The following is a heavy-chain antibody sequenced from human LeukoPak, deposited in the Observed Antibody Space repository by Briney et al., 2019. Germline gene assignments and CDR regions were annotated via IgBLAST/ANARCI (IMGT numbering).Heavy chain of an antibody. V-gene: IGHV3-30*02. CDR2: IRYDGSNK. Sequence: PGGSLRLSCAASGFTFSSYGMHWVRQAPGKGLEWVAFIRYDGSNKYYADSVKGRFTISRDNAKNSLYLQMNSLRAEDTAVYYCARSPRVNSGWYLGYWGQGTLVTVSS. D-gene: IGHD6-19*01. CDR1: GFTFSSYG. J-gene: IGHJ4*02. CDR3: ARSPRVNSGWYLGY.